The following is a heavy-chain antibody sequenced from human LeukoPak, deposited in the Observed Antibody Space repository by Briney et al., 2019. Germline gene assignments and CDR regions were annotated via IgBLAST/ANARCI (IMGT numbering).Heavy chain of an antibody. D-gene: IGHD6-13*01. Sequence: SETLSLTCTVSGGSISSSSYYWGWIRQPPGKGLEWIGSIYYSGSTYYNPSLKSRVTISVDTSKNQFSLKLSSVTAADTAVYYCARRTPTDGYSSSGAFDYWGQGTLVTVSS. CDR2: IYYSGST. CDR1: GGSISSSSYY. J-gene: IGHJ4*02. CDR3: ARRTPTDGYSSSGAFDY. V-gene: IGHV4-39*01.